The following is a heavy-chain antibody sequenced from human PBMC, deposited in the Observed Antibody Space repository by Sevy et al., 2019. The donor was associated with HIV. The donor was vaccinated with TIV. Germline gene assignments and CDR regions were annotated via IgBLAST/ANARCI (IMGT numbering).Heavy chain of an antibody. CDR3: VKESFCGGDCSRYY. J-gene: IGHJ4*02. D-gene: IGHD2-21*01. Sequence: GGSLRLSCSASGFTFSSYAMHWVRQAPGKGLEYVSAISSNGGSTYYADSVKGRFTISRDNSKNTLYLQMSSLRAEDTAVYYCVKESFCGGDCSRYYWGQGTLVTVSS. V-gene: IGHV3-64D*06. CDR2: ISSNGGST. CDR1: GFTFSSYA.